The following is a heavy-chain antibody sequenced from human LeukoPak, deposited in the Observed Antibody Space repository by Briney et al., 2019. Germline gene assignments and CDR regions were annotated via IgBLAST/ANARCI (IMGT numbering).Heavy chain of an antibody. CDR2: FYGDGSR. Sequence: GGSPRLSCAASGFTVSDNYMTWVRQRAGRGLEWVSGFYGDGSRHYADSVKGRFTISRDNSKNTLYLQMNSLRAEDTAVYYCAKNPERITIFGVVIYWGQGTLVTVSS. J-gene: IGHJ4*02. CDR1: GFTVSDNY. D-gene: IGHD3-3*01. CDR3: AKNPERITIFGVVIY. V-gene: IGHV3-53*01.